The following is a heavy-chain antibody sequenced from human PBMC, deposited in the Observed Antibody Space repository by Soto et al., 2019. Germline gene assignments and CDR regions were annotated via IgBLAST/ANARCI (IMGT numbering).Heavy chain of an antibody. CDR1: GYTFTSYA. J-gene: IGHJ6*02. CDR3: ASYDGGGDIVFTIPIKYYYGMYV. D-gene: IGHD5-12*01. V-gene: IGHV1-3*01. CDR2: INAGNGNT. Sequence: ASVKVSCKASGYTFTSYAMHWVRQAPGQRLEWMGWINAGNGNTKYSQKFQGRVTITRDTSASTAYMELSSLRSEDTAVYYCASYDGGGDIVFTIPIKYYYGMYVWGQGTTVTVS.